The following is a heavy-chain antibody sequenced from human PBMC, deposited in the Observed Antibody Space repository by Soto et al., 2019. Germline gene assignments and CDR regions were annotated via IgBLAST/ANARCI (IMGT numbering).Heavy chain of an antibody. V-gene: IGHV1-8*01. CDR1: GYTFTSYD. J-gene: IGHJ5*02. Sequence: ASVKVSSKAYGYTFTSYDINWVRQATGQGLEWIGWMNPNSGNTGYAQKFKGRVTMTRNTSISTAYMELSSLRSEDTAVYYCARGRYCGGDCSPYNWFDPWGQGTLVTVSS. CDR2: MNPNSGNT. D-gene: IGHD2-21*01. CDR3: ARGRYCGGDCSPYNWFDP.